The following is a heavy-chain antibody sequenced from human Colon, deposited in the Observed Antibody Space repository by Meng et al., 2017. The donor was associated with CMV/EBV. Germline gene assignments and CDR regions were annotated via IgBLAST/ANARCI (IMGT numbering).Heavy chain of an antibody. V-gene: IGHV4-39*07. CDR2: FYSDGST. Sequence: SETLSLTCTVSGASISSRSYYWGWIRQPPGKGLEWIGSFYSDGSTYYKPSLKSRVTMSVDTSKNHFSLKLSSVTAADTAVYYCARTAYVMGATYGRDFFDYWGQGTLVTVSS. D-gene: IGHD1-26*01. CDR3: ARTAYVMGATYGRDFFDY. CDR1: GASISSRSYY. J-gene: IGHJ4*02.